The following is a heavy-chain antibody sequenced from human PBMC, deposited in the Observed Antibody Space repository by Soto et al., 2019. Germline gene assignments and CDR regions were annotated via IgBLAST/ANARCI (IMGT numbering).Heavy chain of an antibody. J-gene: IGHJ3*02. CDR3: ARDPTYYDYIWGSYRFGDAFDI. D-gene: IGHD3-16*02. CDR1: GFTFSDYY. Sequence: QVQLVESGGGLVKPGGSLRLSCAASGFTFSDYYMSWIRQAPGKGLEWVSYSSSSGSTIYYADSVKGRFTISRDNAKNSLYLQMNSLRAEDTAVYYCARDPTYYDYIWGSYRFGDAFDIWGQGTMVTVSS. CDR2: SSSSGSTI. V-gene: IGHV3-11*01.